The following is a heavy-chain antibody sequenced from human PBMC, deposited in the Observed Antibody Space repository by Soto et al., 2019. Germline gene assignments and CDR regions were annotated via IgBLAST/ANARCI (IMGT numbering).Heavy chain of an antibody. Sequence: QVQLQESGPGLVKPSETLSLTCTVSGGSISSYYWSWIRQPPGKGLEWIWYIYYSGSTNYNPSLKSRVTISVDTSKNQFSLKLSSVTAADTAVYYCAGGRYYDSSGSDGSAFDIWGQGTMVTVSS. CDR3: AGGRYYDSSGSDGSAFDI. CDR2: IYYSGST. J-gene: IGHJ3*02. D-gene: IGHD3-22*01. CDR1: GGSISSYY. V-gene: IGHV4-59*01.